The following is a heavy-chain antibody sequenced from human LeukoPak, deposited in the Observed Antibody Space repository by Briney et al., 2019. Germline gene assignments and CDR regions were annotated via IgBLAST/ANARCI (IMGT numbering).Heavy chain of an antibody. V-gene: IGHV1-2*02. CDR2: IDPNSGGT. D-gene: IGHD3-10*01. CDR1: GYTFTAHY. Sequence: GASVKVSCKTSGYTFTAHYIHWVRQAPGQGLEWMGWIDPNSGGTNYAQKFRGSVTMTGDTSINTAFMEIRRLRSDDTAIYYCARGRGTTMVRGVITNYFDLWGRGSLVTVSS. J-gene: IGHJ2*01. CDR3: ARGRGTTMVRGVITNYFDL.